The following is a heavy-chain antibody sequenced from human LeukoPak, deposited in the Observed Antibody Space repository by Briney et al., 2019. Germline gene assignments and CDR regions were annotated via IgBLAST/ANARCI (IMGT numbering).Heavy chain of an antibody. CDR2: IKSKTDGGTT. CDR3: TTDALVVVVAAT. V-gene: IGHV3-15*01. Sequence: GGSLRLSCAASGFTFSNAWMSWVRQAPGKGLEWVGRIKSKTDGGTTDYAAPVKGRFTISRDDSKNTLYLQMNSLKTEDTAVYYCTTDALVVVVAATWGQGTLATVSS. CDR1: GFTFSNAW. J-gene: IGHJ5*02. D-gene: IGHD2-15*01.